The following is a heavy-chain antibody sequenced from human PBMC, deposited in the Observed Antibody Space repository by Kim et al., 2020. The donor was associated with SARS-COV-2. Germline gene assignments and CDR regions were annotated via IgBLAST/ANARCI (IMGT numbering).Heavy chain of an antibody. Sequence: SETLSLTCAVYGGSFSGYYWSWIRQPPGKGLEWIGEINHSGSTNYNPSLKSRVTISVDTSKNQFSLKLSSVTAADTAVYYCARGRGLIEYSSPKVFDYWG. J-gene: IGHJ4*01. D-gene: IGHD6-6*01. V-gene: IGHV4-34*01. CDR3: ARGRGLIEYSSPKVFDY. CDR1: GGSFSGYY. CDR2: INHSGST.